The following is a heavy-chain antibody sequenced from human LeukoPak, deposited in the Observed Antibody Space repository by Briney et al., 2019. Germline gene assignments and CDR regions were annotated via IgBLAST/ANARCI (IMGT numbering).Heavy chain of an antibody. CDR2: ISYDGSNK. CDR1: GFTFSSYA. V-gene: IGHV3-30-3*01. J-gene: IGHJ4*02. D-gene: IGHD6-19*01. Sequence: GRSLRLSCAASGFTFSSYATHWVRQAPGKGLEWVAVISYDGSNKYYADSVKGRFTISRDNSKNTLYLQMNSLRAEDTAVYYCARDGRSSGWYQGFDYWGQGTLVTVSS. CDR3: ARDGRSSGWYQGFDY.